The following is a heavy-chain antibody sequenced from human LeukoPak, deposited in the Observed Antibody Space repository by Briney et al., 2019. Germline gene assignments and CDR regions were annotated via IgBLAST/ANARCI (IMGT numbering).Heavy chain of an antibody. J-gene: IGHJ4*02. CDR3: ARGPTVLDYDFWSGYYTSLDY. V-gene: IGHV3-66*02. Sequence: GGSLRLSCAASGFTVSSSYMSWVRQAPGKGLEWVSVIYSGGSTYYADPVKGRFTISRDNSKNTLYLQMNSLRAEDTAVYYCARGPTVLDYDFWSGYYTSLDYWGQGTLVTVSS. CDR1: GFTVSSSY. CDR2: IYSGGST. D-gene: IGHD3-3*01.